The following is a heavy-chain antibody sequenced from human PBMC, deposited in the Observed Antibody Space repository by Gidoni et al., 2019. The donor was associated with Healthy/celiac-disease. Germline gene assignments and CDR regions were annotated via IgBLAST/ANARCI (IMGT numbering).Heavy chain of an antibody. Sequence: EVQLVESGGGLVQPGGSLRLSCAASGFTFSRYWMHWVRQAPGKGLVWVSRINSDGSSTSYADSVKGRFTISRDNAKNTLYLQMNSLRAEDTAVYYCARDLQYSSGWYYYYYYGMDVWGQGTTVTVSS. CDR2: INSDGSST. CDR1: GFTFSRYW. CDR3: ARDLQYSSGWYYYYYYGMDV. J-gene: IGHJ6*02. D-gene: IGHD6-19*01. V-gene: IGHV3-74*01.